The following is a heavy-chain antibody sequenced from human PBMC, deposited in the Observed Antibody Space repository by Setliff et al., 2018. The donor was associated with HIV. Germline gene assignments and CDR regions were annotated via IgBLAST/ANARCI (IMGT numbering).Heavy chain of an antibody. CDR1: GGSFSGYY. V-gene: IGHV4-34*01. J-gene: IGHJ4*02. D-gene: IGHD5-12*01. CDR2: INHRGST. CDR3: ATLKMATIYLDFDY. Sequence: PSETLSLTCAVYGGSFSGYYWSWIRQPPGKGLEWIGEINHRGSTNCNPSLKSRVSISVDTSKNQFSLKLSSVTAADTAVYYCATLKMATIYLDFDYWGQGTLVTVSS.